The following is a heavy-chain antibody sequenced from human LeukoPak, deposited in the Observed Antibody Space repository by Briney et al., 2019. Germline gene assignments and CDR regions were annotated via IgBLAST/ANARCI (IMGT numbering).Heavy chain of an antibody. CDR3: ARVVSRGSYQP. V-gene: IGHV1-46*01. Sequence: GASVKVSCKASGHTFTAYYMHWVRQAPGQGLEWMGIINPSGGSTSYAQKFQGRVTMTRDTSTSTVYMELSSLRSEDTAVYYCARVVSRGSYQPWGQGTLVTVSS. D-gene: IGHD1-26*01. CDR2: INPSGGST. CDR1: GHTFTAYY. J-gene: IGHJ5*02.